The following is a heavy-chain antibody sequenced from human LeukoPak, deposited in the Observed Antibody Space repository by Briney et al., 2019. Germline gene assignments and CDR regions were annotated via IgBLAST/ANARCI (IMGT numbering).Heavy chain of an antibody. CDR3: AKGGEMGTIRGYFDY. Sequence: PGGSLRLSCAASGFIFSSYGMHWVRQAPGKGLEWVAVISYVGNDKYYTDSVRGRFTISRDNSKTTLYLQMNSLRTEDTAVYYCAKGGEMGTIRGYFDYLGQGTLVTVSS. CDR2: ISYVGNDK. CDR1: GFIFSSYG. V-gene: IGHV3-30*18. J-gene: IGHJ4*02. D-gene: IGHD5-24*01.